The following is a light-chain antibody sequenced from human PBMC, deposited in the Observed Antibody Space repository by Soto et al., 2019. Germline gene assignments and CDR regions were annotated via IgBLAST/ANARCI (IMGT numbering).Light chain of an antibody. J-gene: IGKJ5*01. CDR3: KQYDNSPFT. V-gene: IGKV3-20*01. CDR2: GAS. Sequence: EIVCTQSPGTLYLSPGERATISCRASQSVSSRLAWYQQRPGQAPRILISGASSRATGIQDRFSGSGSGTDFTLTISRLEPEDFAVYYCKQYDNSPFTFGQGTRLEI. CDR1: QSVSSR.